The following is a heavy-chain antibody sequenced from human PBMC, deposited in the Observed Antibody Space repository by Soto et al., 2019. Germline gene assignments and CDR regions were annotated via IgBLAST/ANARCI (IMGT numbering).Heavy chain of an antibody. CDR2: ISAYNGNT. J-gene: IGHJ2*01. Sequence: QVQLVQSGDEVKKPGASVKVSCKASGYTFTSYGISWVRQAPGQGLEWMGWISAYNGNTNYAQKLQGRVTMTTDTSTSTAYMELRSLRSDDTAVYYCARESAYCGGHSYPRYWYFDLWGRGTLVTVSS. CDR1: GYTFTSYG. D-gene: IGHD2-21*02. V-gene: IGHV1-18*01. CDR3: ARESAYCGGHSYPRYWYFDL.